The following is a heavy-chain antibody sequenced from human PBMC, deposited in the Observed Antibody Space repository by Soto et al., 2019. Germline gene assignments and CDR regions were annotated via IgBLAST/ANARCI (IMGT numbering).Heavy chain of an antibody. Sequence: QVQLMQSGAEVKKPGSSVKVSCTASGGTFSTYTFGWVRQAPGRGLEWMGRIIPILDVANYAQKFQGRVTITADESTSTAYMELSSLRSEDTAVYYCARGGRGIVVVVAAHFDYWGQGTLVTVSS. CDR2: IIPILDVA. V-gene: IGHV1-69*02. J-gene: IGHJ4*02. CDR1: GGTFSTYT. D-gene: IGHD2-15*01. CDR3: ARGGRGIVVVVAAHFDY.